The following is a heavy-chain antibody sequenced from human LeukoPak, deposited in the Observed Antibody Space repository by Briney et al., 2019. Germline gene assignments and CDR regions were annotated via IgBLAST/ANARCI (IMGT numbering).Heavy chain of an antibody. CDR2: FDPEDGET. V-gene: IGHV1-24*01. D-gene: IGHD6-6*01. J-gene: IGHJ5*02. CDR1: GYTLTELS. CDR3: ARSNIATRRGDNWFDP. Sequence: GASVKVSLKVSGYTLTELSMHWVRQAPGKRLEWMGGFDPEDGETIYAQKFQGRVTMTRDTSVSTAYMELSSLRSDDTAVYYCARSNIATRRGDNWFDPWGQGTLVTVSS.